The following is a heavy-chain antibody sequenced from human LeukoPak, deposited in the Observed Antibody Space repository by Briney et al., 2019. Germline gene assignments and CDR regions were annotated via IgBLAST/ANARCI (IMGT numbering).Heavy chain of an antibody. CDR1: GSTFSSYA. D-gene: IGHD2-15*01. Sequence: GGSLRLSCAASGSTFSSYAMSWVRQAPGKGLEWVSAISGSGGSTYYADSVKGRFTISRDNSKNTLYLQMNSRRAADTAVYYCAKTPLGYCSGGSCYPPMLWGQGTLVTVSS. CDR2: ISGSGGST. V-gene: IGHV3-23*01. CDR3: AKTPLGYCSGGSCYPPML. J-gene: IGHJ4*02.